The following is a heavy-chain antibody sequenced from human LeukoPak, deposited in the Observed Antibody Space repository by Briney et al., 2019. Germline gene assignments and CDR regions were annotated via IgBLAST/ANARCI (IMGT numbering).Heavy chain of an antibody. V-gene: IGHV1-2*02. CDR3: ARDKGELLRYYYYYYMDV. CDR2: INPNSGGT. CDR1: GYTFTGYY. J-gene: IGHJ6*03. D-gene: IGHD1-26*01. Sequence: GASVKVSCKASGYTFTGYYMHWVRQAAGQGLEWMGWINPNSGGTNYAQKFQGRVTMTRDTSISTAYMELSRLRSDDTAVYYCARDKGELLRYYYYYYMDVWGKGTTVTVSS.